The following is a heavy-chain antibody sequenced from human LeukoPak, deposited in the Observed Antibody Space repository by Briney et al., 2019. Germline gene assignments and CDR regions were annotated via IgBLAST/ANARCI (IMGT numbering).Heavy chain of an antibody. D-gene: IGHD3-10*02. V-gene: IGHV3-23*01. CDR1: GFTFSAYA. Sequence: GGSLRLSCEASGFTFSAYAMTWVRQAPGKGLEWVSSIGSDNKPHYSESVKDRFAISRDNSKNILFLHLNSLRAEDTALYYCARDLHYYVAMDVCGQGSTVTVSS. J-gene: IGHJ6*02. CDR3: ARDLHYYVAMDV. CDR2: IGSDNKP.